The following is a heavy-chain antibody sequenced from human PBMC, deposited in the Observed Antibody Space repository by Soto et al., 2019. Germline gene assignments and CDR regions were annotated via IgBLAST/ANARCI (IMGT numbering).Heavy chain of an antibody. Sequence: SETLSLTCTVSGGSISSGGYYWSWIRQHPGKGLEWIGYIHNSGSTYYNPSLKSRLTISSDTSKNQFSLRLNSVTAADTALYYCARGEVRGPFDIWGQGTMVTVSS. CDR2: IHNSGST. CDR1: GGSISSGGYY. J-gene: IGHJ3*02. V-gene: IGHV4-30-4*08. CDR3: ARGEVRGPFDI. D-gene: IGHD3-10*01.